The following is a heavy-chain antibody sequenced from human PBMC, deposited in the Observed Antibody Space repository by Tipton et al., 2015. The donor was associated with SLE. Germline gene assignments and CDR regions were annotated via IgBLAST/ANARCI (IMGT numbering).Heavy chain of an antibody. CDR2: IYYSGST. CDR1: GGSFSGYY. D-gene: IGHD7-27*01. CDR3: AREITNWGNTPFDY. J-gene: IGHJ4*02. V-gene: IGHV4-34*01. Sequence: TLSLTCAVYGGSFSGYYWSWIRQPPGKGLEWIGSIYYSGSTYYNPSLKSRVTISVDTSKNQFSLKLSSVTAADTAVYYCAREITNWGNTPFDYWGQGTLVTVSS.